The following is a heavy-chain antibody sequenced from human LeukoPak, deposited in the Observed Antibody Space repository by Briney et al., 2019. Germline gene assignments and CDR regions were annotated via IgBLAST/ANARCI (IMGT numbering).Heavy chain of an antibody. D-gene: IGHD3-10*01. CDR2: FDPEFSEP. CDR1: GDSLSDLA. J-gene: IGHJ1*01. Sequence: ASVNVSCKVTGDSLSDLAMHWVRHVAGKGLEWIGGFDPEFSEPVYAQRFQGRVTMSEDTSTDTAFMELTSLKSEDTAVYFCATQSLLAGVPYGYFQFWGPGTLVTVSS. CDR3: ATQSLLAGVPYGYFQF. V-gene: IGHV1-24*01.